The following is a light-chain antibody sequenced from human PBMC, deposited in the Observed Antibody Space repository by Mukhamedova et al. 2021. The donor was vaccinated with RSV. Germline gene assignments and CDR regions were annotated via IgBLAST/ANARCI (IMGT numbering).Light chain of an antibody. J-gene: IGKJ2*01. Sequence: KRLIYAASSLQSGVPSRFSGSGSGTEFTLTITSLQPEDFAVYYCLQHHLYPHTFGPGTKLDLK. CDR2: AAS. CDR3: LQHHLYPHT. V-gene: IGKV1-17*01.